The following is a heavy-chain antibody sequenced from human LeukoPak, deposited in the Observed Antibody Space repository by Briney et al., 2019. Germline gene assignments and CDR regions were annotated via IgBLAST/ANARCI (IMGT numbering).Heavy chain of an antibody. D-gene: IGHD6-13*01. V-gene: IGHV1-2*02. CDR2: INPNSGGT. CDR3: ARGFSSSWYREVVY. CDR1: GYTFTGYY. J-gene: IGHJ4*02. Sequence: ASVKVSCKASGYTFTGYYMHWVRQAPGQGLEWMGWINPNSGGTNYAQKFQGRVTMTRDTSISTAYMELSRLRSDDTAVYYCARGFSSSWYREVVYWGQGTLVTVSS.